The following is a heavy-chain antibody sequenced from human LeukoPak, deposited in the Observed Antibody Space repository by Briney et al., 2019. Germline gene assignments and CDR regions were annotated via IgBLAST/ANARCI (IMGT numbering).Heavy chain of an antibody. CDR1: GFTFDDYA. Sequence: GRSLRLSCAVSGFTFDDYAMHWVRQAPGKGLEWVSGISWNSGSIGYADSVKGRFTISSDNAKNSLYLQMNSLRAEDTALYYCAKGDYDSSGYYGGLEYWGQGTLVTVSS. D-gene: IGHD3-22*01. J-gene: IGHJ4*02. V-gene: IGHV3-9*01. CDR2: ISWNSGSI. CDR3: AKGDYDSSGYYGGLEY.